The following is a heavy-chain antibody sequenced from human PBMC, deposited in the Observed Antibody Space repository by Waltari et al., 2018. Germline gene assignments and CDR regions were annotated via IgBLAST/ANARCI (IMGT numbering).Heavy chain of an antibody. V-gene: IGHV4-61*09. CDR3: ARDDHGYLGY. D-gene: IGHD5-12*01. J-gene: IGHJ4*02. CDR1: GGSISSGSYY. CDR2: IYTSGRT. Sequence: QVQLQESGPGLVKPSQTLSLTCPVSGGSISSGSYYWSWIRQPAGKGLEWIGYIYTSGRTNYNPSLKSRVTISVDTSKNQFSLKLSSVTAADTAVYYCARDDHGYLGYWGQGTLVTVSS.